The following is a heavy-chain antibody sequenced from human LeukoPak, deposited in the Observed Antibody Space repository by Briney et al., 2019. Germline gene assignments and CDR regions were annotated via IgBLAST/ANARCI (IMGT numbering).Heavy chain of an antibody. CDR3: ARDGRRVAAAGPRGYWFDP. J-gene: IGHJ5*02. CDR1: GFTFSSYN. CDR2: ISSSSSYI. D-gene: IGHD6-13*01. V-gene: IGHV3-21*01. Sequence: GGSLRLSCAASGFTFSSYNMNWVRQAPGKGLEWVSSISSSSSYIYYADSVKGRFTISRDNAKNSLYLQMNSLRAEDTAVYYCARDGRRVAAAGPRGYWFDPWGQGTLVTVSS.